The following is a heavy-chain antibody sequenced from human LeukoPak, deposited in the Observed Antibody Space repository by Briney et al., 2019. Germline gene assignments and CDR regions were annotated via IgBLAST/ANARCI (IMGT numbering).Heavy chain of an antibody. Sequence: GGSLRLFCATSGFTFSSHGMHWVRQAPGKGLEWVAFIRHDGTNKYYADSVKGRFTISRDNFKNTMYLQMNSLSGDDTSLYYCAKPSGSGYDQEYFQHWGQGTLVTVSS. CDR3: AKPSGSGYDQEYFQH. CDR2: IRHDGTNK. V-gene: IGHV3-30*02. CDR1: GFTFSSHG. J-gene: IGHJ1*01. D-gene: IGHD5-12*01.